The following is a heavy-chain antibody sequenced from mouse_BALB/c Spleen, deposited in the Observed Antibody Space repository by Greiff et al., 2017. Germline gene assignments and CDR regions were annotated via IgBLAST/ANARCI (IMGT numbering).Heavy chain of an antibody. J-gene: IGHJ2*01. CDR3: NAKRV. CDR1: GYTFTSYT. Sequence: VQLQQSAAELARPGASVKMSCKASGYTFTSYTMHWVKQRPGQGLEWIGYINPSSGYTEYNQKFKDKTTLTADKSSSTAYLQLSSLTSEDTAVYYCNAKRVWGQGTTLTVSS. D-gene: IGHD6-5*01. CDR2: INPSSGYT. V-gene: IGHV1-4*02.